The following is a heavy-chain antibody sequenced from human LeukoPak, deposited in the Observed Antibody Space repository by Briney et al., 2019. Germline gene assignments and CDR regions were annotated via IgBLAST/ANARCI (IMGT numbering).Heavy chain of an antibody. CDR3: ATYIIGPTIDY. Sequence: GGSLRLSCAASGFTFRSYEMNWVRQAPGKGLEWISYISGSGSTTYYADSVKGRFTISRDNAKNSLHLQMNSLRAGDTAVYYCATYIIGPTIDYWGQGTLVTGSS. CDR2: ISGSGSTT. V-gene: IGHV3-48*03. J-gene: IGHJ4*02. D-gene: IGHD3-10*01. CDR1: GFTFRSYE.